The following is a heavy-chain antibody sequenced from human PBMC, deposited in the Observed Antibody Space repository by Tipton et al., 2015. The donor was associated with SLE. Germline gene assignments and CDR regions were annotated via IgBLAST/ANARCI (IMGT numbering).Heavy chain of an antibody. D-gene: IGHD3-10*01. J-gene: IGHJ3*02. CDR1: GGSFSGYY. Sequence: LRLSCAVYGGSFSGYYWSWIRQPPGKGPEWIGEINHSGSTNYNPSLKSRVTISVDTSKNQFSLKLSSVTAADTAVYYCATPGPQRAFDIWGQGTMVTVSS. CDR3: ATPGPQRAFDI. CDR2: INHSGST. V-gene: IGHV4-34*01.